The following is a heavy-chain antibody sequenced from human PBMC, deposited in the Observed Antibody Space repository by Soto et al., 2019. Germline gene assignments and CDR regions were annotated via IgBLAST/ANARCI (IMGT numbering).Heavy chain of an antibody. CDR3: ARGGDIVATIGYYYYGMDV. J-gene: IGHJ6*02. D-gene: IGHD5-12*01. CDR2: IIPIFGTA. CDR1: GGTFSSYA. Sequence: QVQLVQSGAEVKKPGSSVKVSCKASGGTFSSYAISWVRQAPGQGLAWMGGIIPIFGTANYAQKFQGRVTITADKSTSTAYMELSSLRSEDTAVYYCARGGDIVATIGYYYYGMDVWGQGTTVTVSS. V-gene: IGHV1-69*06.